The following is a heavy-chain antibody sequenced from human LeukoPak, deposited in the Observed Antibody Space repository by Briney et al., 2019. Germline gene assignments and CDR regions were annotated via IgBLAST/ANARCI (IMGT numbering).Heavy chain of an antibody. Sequence: GGSLRLSCAASGFTLNRYWMSWVRQAPGKGLEWVTVISIDGSRQHYADFLVGRFTISRDNSKNTVSLQMSSLRTEDTAVYFCAREQGGSGWSGFDYWGQGTLVTVSS. CDR2: ISIDGSRQ. J-gene: IGHJ4*02. V-gene: IGHV3-30*15. CDR1: GFTLNRYW. D-gene: IGHD6-19*01. CDR3: AREQGGSGWSGFDY.